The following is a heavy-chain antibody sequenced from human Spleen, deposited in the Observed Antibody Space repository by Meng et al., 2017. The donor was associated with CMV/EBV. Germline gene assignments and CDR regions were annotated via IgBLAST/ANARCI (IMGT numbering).Heavy chain of an antibody. J-gene: IGHJ4*02. D-gene: IGHD3-22*01. CDR1: GGSFSGYY. CDR3: ARGSLHSGGYYAFDF. CDR2: INHSGST. Sequence: SETLSLTCAVYGGSFSGYYWSWIRQPPGKGLEWIGEINHSGSTNSIPSLKSRVTMSIDTSKNQLSLKLTSVTAADTAVYFCARGSLHSGGYYAFDFWGQGTLVTVSS. V-gene: IGHV4-34*01.